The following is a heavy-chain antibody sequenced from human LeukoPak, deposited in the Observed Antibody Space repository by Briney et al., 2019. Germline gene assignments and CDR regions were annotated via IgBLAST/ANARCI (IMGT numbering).Heavy chain of an antibody. V-gene: IGHV3-23*01. CDR2: ISDSGGST. CDR1: GFTFINYA. Sequence: GGSLRLSCAATGFTFINYAMTWVRQAPGKGLEWVSGISDSGGSTYYADSVKGRFTISRDNSKNTLYLQMNSLRAEDTAVYYCAKEISRGWAPFDYWGQGILVTVSS. J-gene: IGHJ4*02. CDR3: AKEISRGWAPFDY. D-gene: IGHD6-19*01.